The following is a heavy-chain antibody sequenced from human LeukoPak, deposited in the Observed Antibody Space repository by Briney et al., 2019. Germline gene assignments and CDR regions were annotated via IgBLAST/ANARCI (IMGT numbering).Heavy chain of an antibody. V-gene: IGHV3-53*01. CDR3: ARGSSGYYYSLLGY. D-gene: IGHD3-22*01. CDR1: GFTFSSYW. J-gene: IGHJ4*02. CDR2: IYSGGST. Sequence: PGGPLRLSCAASGFTFSSYWMSWVRLAPGKGLEWVSVIYSGGSTYYADSVKGRFTISRDNSKNTVYLQMNSLRAEDTAVYYCARGSSGYYYSLLGYWGQGTLVTVSS.